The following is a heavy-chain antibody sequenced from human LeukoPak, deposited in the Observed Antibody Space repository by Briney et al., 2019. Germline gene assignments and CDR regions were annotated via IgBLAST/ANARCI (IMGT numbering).Heavy chain of an antibody. CDR2: INHSGST. J-gene: IGHJ6*04. CDR1: GGSFSGHY. D-gene: IGHD3-10*01. CDR3: ARGYRVRGEGMDV. Sequence: SETLSLTCAVYGGSFSGHYWSWISQPPGKGLEWIGEINHSGSTNYNPSLKSRVTISVDTSKNQFSLKLSSVTAADTAVYYCARGYRVRGEGMDVWGKGTTVTVSS. V-gene: IGHV4-34*01.